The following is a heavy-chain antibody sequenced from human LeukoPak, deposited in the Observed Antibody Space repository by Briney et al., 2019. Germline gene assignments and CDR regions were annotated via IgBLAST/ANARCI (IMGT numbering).Heavy chain of an antibody. CDR3: ARDRDYGDYHTSDY. D-gene: IGHD4-17*01. CDR2: ISSSSSYI. Sequence: PGGSLRLSCAASGFTFSSYSMNWVRQAPGKGLEWVSSISSSSSYIYYADSVKGRFTISRDNAKNSLYLQMNSLRAEDTAVYYCARDRDYGDYHTSDYWGQGTLVTVSS. J-gene: IGHJ4*02. CDR1: GFTFSSYS. V-gene: IGHV3-21*01.